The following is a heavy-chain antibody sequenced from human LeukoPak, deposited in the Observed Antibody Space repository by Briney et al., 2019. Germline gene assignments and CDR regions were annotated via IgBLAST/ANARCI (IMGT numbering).Heavy chain of an antibody. D-gene: IGHD2-2*01. Sequence: SETLSLTCTVSGGSINTYYWYWSRQPPGKGLEWIGYIYYSGTTKYSTSLKSRVTLSLDTPKNQIFLRLTSVTAADTAVYYCARRGRSSTDLFVYWREGTLVTVSS. CDR2: IYYSGTT. J-gene: IGHJ4*02. CDR1: GGSINTYY. CDR3: ARRGRSSTDLFVY. V-gene: IGHV4-59*08.